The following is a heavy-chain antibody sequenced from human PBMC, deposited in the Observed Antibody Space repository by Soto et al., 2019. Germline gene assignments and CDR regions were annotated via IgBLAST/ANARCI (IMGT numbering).Heavy chain of an antibody. CDR2: IYYSGST. V-gene: IGHV4-30-4*01. CDR3: AGGVRTDDAFDI. D-gene: IGHD2-21*01. CDR1: GGSISSGDYY. Sequence: SETLSLTCTVSGGSISSGDYYWSWIRQPPGKGLEWIGYIYYSGSTYYNPSLKSRVTISVDTSKNQFSLKLSSVTAADTAVYYCAGGVRTDDAFDIWGQGTMVTVSS. J-gene: IGHJ3*02.